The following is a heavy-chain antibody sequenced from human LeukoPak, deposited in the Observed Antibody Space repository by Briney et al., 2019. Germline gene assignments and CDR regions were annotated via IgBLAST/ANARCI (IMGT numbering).Heavy chain of an antibody. D-gene: IGHD6-13*01. V-gene: IGHV3-23*01. Sequence: GVSLRLSCAASGFTFSSYAMSWVRQAPGKGLEWVSAISGSGGSTYYADSVKGRFTISRDNSKNTLYLQMNSLRAEDTAVYYCAKDLHSSSWYERGDWFDPWGQGTLVTVSS. CDR1: GFTFSSYA. CDR2: ISGSGGST. CDR3: AKDLHSSSWYERGDWFDP. J-gene: IGHJ5*02.